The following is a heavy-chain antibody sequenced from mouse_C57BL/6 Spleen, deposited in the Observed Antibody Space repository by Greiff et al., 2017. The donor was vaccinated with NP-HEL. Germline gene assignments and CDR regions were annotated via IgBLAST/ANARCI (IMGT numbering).Heavy chain of an antibody. CDR2: IDPSDSYT. CDR3: ARSEGVIISCDY. J-gene: IGHJ2*01. Sequence: QVQLQQPGAELVMPGASVKLSCKASGYTFTSYWMHWVKQRPGQGLEWIGEIDPSDSYTNYNQKFKGKSTLTVDKSSSTAYMQLSSLTSEDSAVYYCARSEGVIISCDYWGQGTTLTVSS. D-gene: IGHD1-1*01. CDR1: GYTFTSYW. V-gene: IGHV1-69*01.